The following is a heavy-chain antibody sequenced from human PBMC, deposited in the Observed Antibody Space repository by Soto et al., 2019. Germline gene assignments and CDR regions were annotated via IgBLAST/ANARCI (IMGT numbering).Heavy chain of an antibody. CDR3: ARVGIGYSGYEAV. CDR1: GGSISTYS. Sequence: SETLSLTCTVSGGSISTYSWSWIRQPPGKGLEWIGYISYSGGTNYNPSLKSRVTISVDTSKNQFSLKLGSVTAADTVVYYCARVGIGYSGYEAVWGPGTTVTVSS. D-gene: IGHD5-12*01. CDR2: ISYSGGT. V-gene: IGHV4-59*01. J-gene: IGHJ6*02.